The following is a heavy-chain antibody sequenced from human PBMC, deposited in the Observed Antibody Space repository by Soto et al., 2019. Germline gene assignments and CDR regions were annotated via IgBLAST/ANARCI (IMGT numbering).Heavy chain of an antibody. Sequence: QLQLQESGSGLVKPSQTLSLTCAVSGGSISSGGYSWSWIRQPPGKGLEWIGYIYHSGSTYYNPSLDSRVTISVDRSKNQFSLKLGSVTAADTAVYYCARVRSKEYYYGMDVWGQGTTVTVSS. CDR2: IYHSGST. CDR1: GGSISSGGYS. V-gene: IGHV4-30-2*01. CDR3: ARVRSKEYYYGMDV. J-gene: IGHJ6*02.